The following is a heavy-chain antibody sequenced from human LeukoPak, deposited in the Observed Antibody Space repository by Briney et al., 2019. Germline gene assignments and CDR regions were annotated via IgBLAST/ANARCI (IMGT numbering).Heavy chain of an antibody. CDR2: ISGYNGNT. V-gene: IGHV1-18*01. CDR1: GYTFTSYD. Sequence: ASVKVSCKASGYTFTSYDISWVRQAPGQGLEWMGWISGYNGNTVYAQKLQGRVIMTTDTSTSTAYMELGSLRSDDTAMYYCARDRYDYLYYMDVWGKGTTVTVSS. CDR3: ARDRYDYLYYMDV. J-gene: IGHJ6*03. D-gene: IGHD3-16*01.